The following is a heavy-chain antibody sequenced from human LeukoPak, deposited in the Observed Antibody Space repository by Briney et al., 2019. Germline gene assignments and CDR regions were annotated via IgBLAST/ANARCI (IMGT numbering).Heavy chain of an antibody. CDR1: GGSISSSSYY. CDR3: ARRPSAMVRGRGYYFDY. Sequence: SETLSLTCTVSGGSISSSSYYWGWIRQPPGKGLEWIGSIYYSGSTYYNPSLKSRVTISVDTSKNQFSLKLSSVTAADTAVYYCARRPSAMVRGRGYYFDYWGQGTLVTVSS. CDR2: IYYSGST. V-gene: IGHV4-39*07. D-gene: IGHD3-10*01. J-gene: IGHJ4*02.